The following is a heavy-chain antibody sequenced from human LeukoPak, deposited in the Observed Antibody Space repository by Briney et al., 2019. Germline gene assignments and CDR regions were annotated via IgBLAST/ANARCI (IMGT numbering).Heavy chain of an antibody. CDR3: AKDRQWLVQGEDAFDI. V-gene: IGHV3-23*01. CDR1: GFILSTYA. CDR2: ISGSGGST. J-gene: IGHJ3*02. D-gene: IGHD6-19*01. Sequence: GGSLRLSCAASGFILSTYAMSWVRQAPGKGLEGVSGISGSGGSTYYSDSVKGRFTISRDNFKNTLYLQMNSLRADDTAVYYCAKDRQWLVQGEDAFDIWGQGTMVTVSS.